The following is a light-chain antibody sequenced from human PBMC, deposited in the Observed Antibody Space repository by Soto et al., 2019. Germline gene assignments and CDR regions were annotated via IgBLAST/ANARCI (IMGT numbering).Light chain of an antibody. CDR2: DAF. CDR1: QSLSGW. CDR3: QQYASYPWT. V-gene: IGKV1-5*01. Sequence: DIQLTQIPSTLSASIGDRVTITCRASQSLSGWLAWYQQTPGKAPKRLISDAFRLESGVPSRFSGSGSGKEFSRTISNLQPGDSATFYCQQYASYPWTVGRGTKV. J-gene: IGKJ1*01.